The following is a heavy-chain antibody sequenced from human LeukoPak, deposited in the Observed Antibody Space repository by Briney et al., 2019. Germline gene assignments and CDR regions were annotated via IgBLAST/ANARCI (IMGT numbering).Heavy chain of an antibody. J-gene: IGHJ4*02. V-gene: IGHV4-39*01. D-gene: IGHD1-26*01. CDR1: GGSISSSSYY. Sequence: TTSETLSLTCTVSGGSISSSSYYWGWIRQPPGKGLEWIGSIHYSGSTNYNPSLKSRVTISVDTSKNQFSLKLSSVTAADTAVYYCARPYQWELISFDYWGQGTTVTISS. CDR3: ARPYQWELISFDY. CDR2: IHYSGST.